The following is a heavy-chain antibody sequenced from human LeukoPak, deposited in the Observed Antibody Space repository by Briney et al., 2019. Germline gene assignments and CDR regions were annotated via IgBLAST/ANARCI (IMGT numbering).Heavy chain of an antibody. V-gene: IGHV3-48*01. J-gene: IGHJ4*02. CDR1: GFTFSSYS. CDR2: ISSSSSTI. Sequence: PGGSLRLSCAASGFTFSSYSMNWVRQAPGKGLEWVSYISSSSSTIYYADSVKGRFTISRDNSKNTLYLQMNSLRAEDTAVYYCARDQRWGSSWDDTFDYWGQGTLVTVSS. D-gene: IGHD6-13*01. CDR3: ARDQRWGSSWDDTFDY.